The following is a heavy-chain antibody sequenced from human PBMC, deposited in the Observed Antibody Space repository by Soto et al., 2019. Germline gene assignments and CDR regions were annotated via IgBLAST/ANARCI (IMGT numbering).Heavy chain of an antibody. Sequence: GGSLRLSCAASGFTFSSYSMNWVRQAPGKGLEWVSSISSSSSYIYYADSVKGRFTISRDNAKNSLYLQMNSLRAEDTAVYYCARETAAGTFYFFDYWGQGTLVTVSS. CDR3: ARETAAGTFYFFDY. J-gene: IGHJ4*02. V-gene: IGHV3-21*01. CDR2: ISSSSSYI. D-gene: IGHD6-13*01. CDR1: GFTFSSYS.